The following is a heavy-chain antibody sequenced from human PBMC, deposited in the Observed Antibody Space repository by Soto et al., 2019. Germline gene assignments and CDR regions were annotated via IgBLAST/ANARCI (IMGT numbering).Heavy chain of an antibody. V-gene: IGHV1-24*01. D-gene: IGHD3-9*01. CDR2: FDPEDGET. Sequence: ASVKVSCKVSGYTLTELSMHWVRQTPGKGLEWMGGFDPEDGETIYAQKFQGRVTMTEDTSTDTAYMELSSLRSEDTAVYYCATQIKPRGYFDWLLIHWFDPWGQGTLVTVSS. CDR3: ATQIKPRGYFDWLLIHWFDP. CDR1: GYTLTELS. J-gene: IGHJ5*02.